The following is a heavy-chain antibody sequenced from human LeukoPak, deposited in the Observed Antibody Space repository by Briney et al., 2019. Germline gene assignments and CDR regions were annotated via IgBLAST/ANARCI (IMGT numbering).Heavy chain of an antibody. CDR3: ARTGDGGYYFDY. V-gene: IGHV4-59*01. CDR2: IYYSGST. D-gene: IGHD3-16*01. J-gene: IGHJ4*02. CDR1: GGSISRYY. Sequence: ASETLSLTCTVSGGSISRYYWSWIRQPPGKGLESIGYIYYSGSTNYNPSLKSRVTISVDTSKNQFSLKLSSVTAADTAVYYCARTGDGGYYFDYWGQGTLVTVSS.